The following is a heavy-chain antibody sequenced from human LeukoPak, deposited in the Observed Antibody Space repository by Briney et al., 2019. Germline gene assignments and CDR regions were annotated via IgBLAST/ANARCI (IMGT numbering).Heavy chain of an antibody. Sequence: SETLSLTCSVSGDSVSSGSYYWSWIRQPPGKGLEWIGYVYYNGNTNYNPSLKSRVTISLDTSKKQFSLRLSSVTAADTALYYCARDDYDIVTGSNRWFDLWGQGTLVTVSS. CDR2: VYYNGNT. D-gene: IGHD3-9*01. CDR1: GDSVSSGSYY. J-gene: IGHJ5*02. V-gene: IGHV4-61*01. CDR3: ARDDYDIVTGSNRWFDL.